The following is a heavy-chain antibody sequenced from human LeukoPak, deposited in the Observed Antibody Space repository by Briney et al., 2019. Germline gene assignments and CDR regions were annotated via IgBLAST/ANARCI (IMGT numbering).Heavy chain of an antibody. J-gene: IGHJ3*02. D-gene: IGHD6-13*01. CDR1: GGTFSSYA. CDR3: AREPAHSIAAAGTDAFDI. V-gene: IGHV1-69*06. CDR2: IIPIFGTA. Sequence: SVKVSCKASGGTFSSYAISWVRQAPGQGLEWMGGIIPIFGTANYAQKFQGRVTITADKSTSTAYMELSSLRSEDTAVYYCAREPAHSIAAAGTDAFDIWGQGTMVTVSS.